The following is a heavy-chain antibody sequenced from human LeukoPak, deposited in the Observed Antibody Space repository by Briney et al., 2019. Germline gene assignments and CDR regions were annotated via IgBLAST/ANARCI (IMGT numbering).Heavy chain of an antibody. J-gene: IGHJ4*02. CDR1: GFSLSTSGVG. Sequence: SGPTLVNPTQTLTLTCTFSGFSLSTSGVGVGWMRQPPGKALDWLAPIYWNDDKRYSPSLKSRLTITKDTSKNQVVLTMTNMDPVDTATYYCAHRRGDSSGYYYYDYWGQGTLVTVSS. CDR2: IYWNDDK. D-gene: IGHD3-22*01. CDR3: AHRRGDSSGYYYYDY. V-gene: IGHV2-5*01.